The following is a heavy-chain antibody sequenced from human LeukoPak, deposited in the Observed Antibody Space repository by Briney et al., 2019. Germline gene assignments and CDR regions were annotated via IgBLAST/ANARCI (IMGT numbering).Heavy chain of an antibody. Sequence: PSETLSLTCTVSGGSISGSSYYWGWIRQPPGKGLEWIGSIYYSGSTYYNPSLKSRVTISVDTSKNQFSLKLSSVTAADTAVYYCARQLGYCSSTSCYADKVDYWGQGTLVTVSS. J-gene: IGHJ4*02. D-gene: IGHD2-2*01. CDR3: ARQLGYCSSTSCYADKVDY. CDR1: GGSISGSSYY. V-gene: IGHV4-39*01. CDR2: IYYSGST.